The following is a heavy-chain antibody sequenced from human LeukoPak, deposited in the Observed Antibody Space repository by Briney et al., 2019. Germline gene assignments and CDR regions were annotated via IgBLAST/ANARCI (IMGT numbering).Heavy chain of an antibody. CDR3: VRVPPRTTNYAY. Sequence: ASVKVSCKASGYTFTSYGINWVRQATGQGLEWMGWMNPNSSNTGYAQKFQGRVTMTRNIAISTAYMELSSLTSEDTAIYYCVRVPPRTTNYAYWGQGTLVTVSS. CDR1: GYTFTSYG. V-gene: IGHV1-8*01. J-gene: IGHJ4*02. CDR2: MNPNSSNT. D-gene: IGHD1-14*01.